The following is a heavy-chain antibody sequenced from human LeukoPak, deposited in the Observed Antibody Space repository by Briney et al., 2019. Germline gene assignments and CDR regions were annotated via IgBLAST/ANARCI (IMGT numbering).Heavy chain of an antibody. Sequence: GGSLRLSCAASGFTFSTYWMHWVRHAPGKGLVWVSRISSDGSRTSYADSVKGRFTISRDNAKNTLYLQMNSLRAEDTAVYYCARGPSETSGNYCNGDCWGQGSLVTVSS. J-gene: IGHJ4*02. CDR1: GFTFSTYW. D-gene: IGHD3-10*01. V-gene: IGHV3-74*01. CDR2: ISSDGSRT. CDR3: ARGPSETSGNYCNGDC.